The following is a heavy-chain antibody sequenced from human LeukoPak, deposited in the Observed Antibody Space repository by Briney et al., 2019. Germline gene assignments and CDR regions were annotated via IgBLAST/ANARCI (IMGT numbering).Heavy chain of an antibody. Sequence: GGSLRLSCAASGFTFSSYAMSWVSQAPGKGLEWVSAISGSGGSTYYADSVKGRFTISRDNSKNTLYLQMNSLRAEDTAVYYCARVRGYSYAYYFDYWGQGTLVTVSS. D-gene: IGHD5-18*01. CDR3: ARVRGYSYAYYFDY. CDR1: GFTFSSYA. V-gene: IGHV3-23*01. CDR2: ISGSGGST. J-gene: IGHJ4*02.